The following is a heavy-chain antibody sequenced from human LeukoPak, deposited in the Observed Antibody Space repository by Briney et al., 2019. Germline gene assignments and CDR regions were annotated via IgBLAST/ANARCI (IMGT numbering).Heavy chain of an antibody. Sequence: GGSLRLSCAASGFTFSSYGMHWVRQAPGKGLEWVAFIRYDGSNKYYADSVKGRFTISRDNSKNTVYLQMNSLRAEDTAVYYCASTTRGFGELTYYFDYWGQGTLVTVSS. CDR2: IRYDGSNK. CDR3: ASTTRGFGELTYYFDY. D-gene: IGHD3-10*01. V-gene: IGHV3-30*02. CDR1: GFTFSSYG. J-gene: IGHJ4*02.